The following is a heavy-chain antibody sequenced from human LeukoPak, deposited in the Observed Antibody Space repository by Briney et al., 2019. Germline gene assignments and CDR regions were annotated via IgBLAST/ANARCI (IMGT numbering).Heavy chain of an antibody. CDR3: AKGIRDERDYYYMDV. CDR2: IRYDGSNK. V-gene: IGHV3-30*02. J-gene: IGHJ6*03. Sequence: GGSLRLSCAASGSTFSSYGMHWVRQAPGKGLEWVAFIRYDGSNKYYADSVKGRFTISRDNSKNTLYLQMNSLRAEDTAVYYCAKGIRDERDYYYMDVWGKGTTVTVSS. D-gene: IGHD1-14*01. CDR1: GSTFSSYG.